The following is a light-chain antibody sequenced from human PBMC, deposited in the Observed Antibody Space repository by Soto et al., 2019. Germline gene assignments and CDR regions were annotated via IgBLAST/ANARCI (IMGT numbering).Light chain of an antibody. CDR1: QSVSSF. V-gene: IGKV3-11*01. J-gene: IGKJ1*01. Sequence: EIVLTQSPATLSLSPGERATLSCRASQSVSSFLAWYHQKPGQAPRLLIYDASNWATGIPARFSGSGSGTDFTLTISSLEPEDFAVYYCQQRSNWPPWTFGQVTKVEIK. CDR3: QQRSNWPPWT. CDR2: DAS.